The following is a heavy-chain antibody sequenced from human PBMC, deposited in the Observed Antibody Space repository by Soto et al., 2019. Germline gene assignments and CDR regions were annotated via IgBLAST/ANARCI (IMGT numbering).Heavy chain of an antibody. CDR3: ARALCSSTSCFQFDY. Sequence: QVQLVQSGAEVKKPGASVKVSCKASGYTFTGYYMHWVRQAPGQGLEWMGWINPNSGGTNYAQKFQGRVTMTRDTSISKAYMELSRLRSDDTAVYYWARALCSSTSCFQFDYWGQGTLVTVSS. CDR1: GYTFTGYY. CDR2: INPNSGGT. J-gene: IGHJ4*02. D-gene: IGHD2-2*01. V-gene: IGHV1-2*02.